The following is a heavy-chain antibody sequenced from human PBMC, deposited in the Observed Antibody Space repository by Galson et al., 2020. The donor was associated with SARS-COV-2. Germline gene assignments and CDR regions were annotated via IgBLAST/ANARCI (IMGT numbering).Heavy chain of an antibody. CDR1: GGSISSGSYY. Sequence: SETLSLTCTVSGGSISSGSYYWSWIRQPAGKGLEWIGRIYTSGSTNYNPSLKSRVTISVDTSKNQFSLKLSSVTAADTAVYYCAREVVGATTRYYYGMDVWGQGTTGTVSS. V-gene: IGHV4-61*02. D-gene: IGHD1-26*01. CDR2: IYTSGST. CDR3: AREVVGATTRYYYGMDV. J-gene: IGHJ6*02.